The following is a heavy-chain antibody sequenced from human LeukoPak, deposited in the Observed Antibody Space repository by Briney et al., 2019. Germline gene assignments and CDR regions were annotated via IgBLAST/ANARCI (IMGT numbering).Heavy chain of an antibody. CDR2: ISGYIAAA. J-gene: IGHJ6*02. CDR3: GRGKDSYYYGVDV. V-gene: IGHV1-18*01. D-gene: IGHD3-10*01. Sequence: GASVKVSCKASGFAFGAFGISWVRQAPGQGLEWVGCISGYIAAANYAQKFQDRVTMTTDRSTNTAYLELVSLRPDDTAVYYCGRGKDSYYYGVDVWGQGTTVTVSS. CDR1: GFAFGAFG.